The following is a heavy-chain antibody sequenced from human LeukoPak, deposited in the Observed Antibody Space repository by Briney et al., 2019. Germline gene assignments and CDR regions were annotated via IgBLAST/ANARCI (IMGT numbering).Heavy chain of an antibody. J-gene: IGHJ4*02. V-gene: IGHV3-9*01. CDR3: AKGSQVVITSPFDY. D-gene: IGHD3-22*01. Sequence: GGSLRLSCAASGFTFDDYAMHWVRQAPGKGLEWVSGINWNSGSIGYADSVKGRFTISRDNAKNSLYLQMNSLRAEDTALCYCAKGSQVVITSPFDYWGQGTLVTVSS. CDR2: INWNSGSI. CDR1: GFTFDDYA.